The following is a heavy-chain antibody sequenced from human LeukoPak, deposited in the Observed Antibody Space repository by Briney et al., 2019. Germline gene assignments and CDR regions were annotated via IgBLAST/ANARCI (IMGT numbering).Heavy chain of an antibody. CDR1: GFTVSDHL. J-gene: IGHJ5*02. V-gene: IGHV3-72*01. CDR3: VSTITGSCFDD. Sequence: GGSLRLSCAASGFTVSDHLMDWVRQAPGKGLEWVARSRSRARGYSTEYAASEKGRFTISRGESNNLVYLQMNSLQTEDTAVYFCVSTITGSCFDDWGQGTLVTVSS. CDR2: SRSRARGYST. D-gene: IGHD5-12*01.